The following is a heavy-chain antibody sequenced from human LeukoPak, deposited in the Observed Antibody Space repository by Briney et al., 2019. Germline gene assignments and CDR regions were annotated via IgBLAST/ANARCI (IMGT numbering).Heavy chain of an antibody. Sequence: SETLSLTCTVSGGSISGYYWSWIRQPPGKGLEWIGYIYYSGSTNYNPSLKSRVTISVDTSKNQFSLKLSSVTAADTAVYYCAVGSNYYYMDVRGKGTTVTASS. J-gene: IGHJ6*03. CDR1: GGSISGYY. D-gene: IGHD3-10*01. CDR3: AVGSNYYYMDV. V-gene: IGHV4-59*01. CDR2: IYYSGST.